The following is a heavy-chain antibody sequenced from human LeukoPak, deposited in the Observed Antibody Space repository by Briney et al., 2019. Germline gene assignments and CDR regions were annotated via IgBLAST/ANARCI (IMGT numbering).Heavy chain of an antibody. CDR1: GFNLRTYW. V-gene: IGHV3-74*01. J-gene: IGHJ6*02. Sequence: GVSLRLSCAVTGFNLRTYWIHWVRHSPGRGLEWVARINGEGSRISYADSVRGRFTISRDNAKNTAYLQMNSLRAEDTALYYCARDPGYYYYGMDVWGQGTTVVVSS. CDR3: ARDPGYYYYGMDV. CDR2: INGEGSRI.